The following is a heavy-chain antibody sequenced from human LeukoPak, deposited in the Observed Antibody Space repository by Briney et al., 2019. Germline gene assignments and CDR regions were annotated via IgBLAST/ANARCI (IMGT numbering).Heavy chain of an antibody. CDR3: ARDSAGNDY. D-gene: IGHD6-13*01. CDR2: IKQDGSEK. J-gene: IGHJ4*02. V-gene: IGHV3-7*01. CDR1: GFTFSTYW. Sequence: GSLRLSCAASGFTFSTYWMSWVRRAPGKGLEWVANIKQDGSEKYYVDSVKGRFTISRDNAKNSLYLQMNSLRAEDTAMYYCARDSAGNDYWGQGTLVTVSS.